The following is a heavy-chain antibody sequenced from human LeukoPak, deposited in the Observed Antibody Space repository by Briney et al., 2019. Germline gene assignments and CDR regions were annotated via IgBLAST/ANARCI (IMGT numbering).Heavy chain of an antibody. J-gene: IGHJ5*02. D-gene: IGHD1-26*01. CDR1: GGSISSTSYY. V-gene: IGHV4-39*01. Sequence: SETLSLTCTVSGGSISSTSYYWGWIRQPPGKGLESIAVIHYSGITYYNPSLRSRVTISIDTSKNQFSLKLRSVTAADTAVYYCARSYWDTGICYTGSFGRWGQGTLVTVSS. CDR2: IHYSGIT. CDR3: ARSYWDTGICYTGSFGR.